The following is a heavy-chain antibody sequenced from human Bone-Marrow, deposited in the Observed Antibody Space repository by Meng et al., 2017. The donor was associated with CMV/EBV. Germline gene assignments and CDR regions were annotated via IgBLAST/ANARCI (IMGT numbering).Heavy chain of an antibody. CDR3: ARVRSWVFRVYYLDY. J-gene: IGHJ4*02. CDR2: IYYSGST. CDR1: GSSISSSSYY. D-gene: IGHD3-10*01. Sequence: SEIRSLTCNLPGSSISSSSYYWGWIRQPPGKGLEWIGSIYYSGSTYYNPSLKSRATISVATSKNQFSPKLSSVAAADTAVYDSARVRSWVFRVYYLDYWGQGTLVTVAS. V-gene: IGHV4-39*07.